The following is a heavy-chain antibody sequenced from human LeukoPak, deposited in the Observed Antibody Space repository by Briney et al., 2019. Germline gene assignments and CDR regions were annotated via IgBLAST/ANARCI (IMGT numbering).Heavy chain of an antibody. D-gene: IGHD6-13*01. CDR2: INHSGGT. CDR3: ARGVAAAGTPGDY. Sequence: SETLSLTCAVYGGSFSGYYWSWIRQPPGKGLEWIGEINHSGGTNYNPSLKSRVTISVDTSKNQFSLKLSSVTAADTAVYYCARGVAAAGTPGDYWGQGTLVTVSS. J-gene: IGHJ4*02. V-gene: IGHV4-34*01. CDR1: GGSFSGYY.